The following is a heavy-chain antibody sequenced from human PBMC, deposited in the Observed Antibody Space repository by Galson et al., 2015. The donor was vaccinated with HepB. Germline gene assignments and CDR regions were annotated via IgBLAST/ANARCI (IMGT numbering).Heavy chain of an antibody. CDR1: GDNFNTYW. CDR3: ARLAGSGNYDH. J-gene: IGHJ4*02. Sequence: QSGAEVKKPGQSLKISCQGSGDNFNTYWIGWVRQSPGKGLEWMGSISLPVSETRYSPSFQGRVTISADKSIQTAHLHWSSLQASDTAIYYCARLAGSGNYDHWGQGTLVTVSP. V-gene: IGHV5-51*01. CDR2: ISLPVSET. D-gene: IGHD3-10*01.